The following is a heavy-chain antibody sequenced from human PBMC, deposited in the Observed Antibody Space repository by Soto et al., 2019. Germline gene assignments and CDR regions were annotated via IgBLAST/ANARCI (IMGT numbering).Heavy chain of an antibody. Sequence: SETLSLTCAVYGGSFSGYYWSWIRQPPGKGLEWIGEINHSGSTNYNPSLKSRVTISVDTSKNQFSLRLSSVTAADTAVYYCARARDYDILTGINSGRGDYDYWGQGTLVTVSS. D-gene: IGHD3-9*01. CDR1: GGSFSGYY. V-gene: IGHV4-34*01. CDR2: INHSGST. CDR3: ARARDYDILTGINSGRGDYDY. J-gene: IGHJ4*02.